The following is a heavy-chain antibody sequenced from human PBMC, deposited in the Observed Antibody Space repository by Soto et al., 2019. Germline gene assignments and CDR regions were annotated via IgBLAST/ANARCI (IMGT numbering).Heavy chain of an antibody. D-gene: IGHD5-12*01. J-gene: IGHJ4*02. CDR2: ISGSGGST. V-gene: IGHV3-23*01. CDR3: AKVSIVATRRKSDPESPGTFDY. Sequence: PGGSLRLSCAASGFTFSSYAMSWIRQAPGKGLEWVSAISGSGGSTYYADSVKGRFTISRDNSKNTLYLQMNSLRAEDTAVYYCAKVSIVATRRKSDPESPGTFDYWGQGTLVTGSS. CDR1: GFTFSSYA.